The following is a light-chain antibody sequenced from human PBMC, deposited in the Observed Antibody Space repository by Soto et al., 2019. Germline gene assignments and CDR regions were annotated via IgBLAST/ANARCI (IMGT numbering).Light chain of an antibody. J-gene: IGLJ1*01. V-gene: IGLV2-11*01. Sequence: QSALTQPRSVSGSPGQSVTISCIGTSSDVGGYNYVSWYQQHPDKAPKVMIYDVSERPSGVPDRFSGSKSGNTASLTISGLQAEDEDDYYCCSYAGSPRYVFGTGTKLTVL. CDR2: DVS. CDR1: SSDVGGYNY. CDR3: CSYAGSPRYV.